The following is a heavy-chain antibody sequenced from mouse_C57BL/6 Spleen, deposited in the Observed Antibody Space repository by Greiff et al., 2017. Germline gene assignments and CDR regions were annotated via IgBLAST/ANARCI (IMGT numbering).Heavy chain of an antibody. J-gene: IGHJ2*01. CDR2: IHPNSGST. CDR1: GYTFTSYW. CDR3: ARGGYGDYFDY. Sequence: VQLQQPGAELVKPGASVKLSCKASGYTFTSYWMHWVKQRPGQGLEWIGMIHPNSGSTNYNAKFKSKATLTVDKSSSTAYMQLSSLTSEDSAVYYCARGGYGDYFDYWGQGTTLTVSS. V-gene: IGHV1-64*01. D-gene: IGHD1-1*02.